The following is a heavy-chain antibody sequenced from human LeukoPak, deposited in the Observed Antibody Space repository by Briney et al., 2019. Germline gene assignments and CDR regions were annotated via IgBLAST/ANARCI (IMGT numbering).Heavy chain of an antibody. CDR1: GYTFTSYD. D-gene: IGHD4-17*01. Sequence: ASVEVSCKASGYTFTSYDINWVRQATGQGLEWMGWMNPNSGNTGYAQKFQGRVTITRNTSISTAYMELSSLRSEDTAVYYCARGGDYGAEVDYWGQGTLVTVSS. J-gene: IGHJ4*02. CDR3: ARGGDYGAEVDY. V-gene: IGHV1-8*03. CDR2: MNPNSGNT.